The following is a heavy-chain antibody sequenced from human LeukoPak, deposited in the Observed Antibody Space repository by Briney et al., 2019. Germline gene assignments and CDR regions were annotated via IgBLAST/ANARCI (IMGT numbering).Heavy chain of an antibody. V-gene: IGHV3-48*04. D-gene: IGHD6-19*01. CDR3: ARDRDNVAGSRGYFDY. Sequence: PGGSLRLSCAASGLTFSSYSMNWVRQAPGKGLEWVSYINSRSSTIYYADSVKGRFTISRDNAKNSLYLQMNSLRAEDTAVYYCARDRDNVAGSRGYFDYWGQGTLVTVSS. J-gene: IGHJ4*02. CDR2: INSRSSTI. CDR1: GLTFSSYS.